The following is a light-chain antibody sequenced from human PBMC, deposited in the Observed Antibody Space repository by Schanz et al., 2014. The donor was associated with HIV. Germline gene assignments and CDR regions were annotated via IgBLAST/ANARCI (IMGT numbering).Light chain of an antibody. V-gene: IGLV1-44*01. CDR2: ATY. Sequence: QSVLTQPPSASGTPGQRVTISCSVSNSNIRSNTINWYQHLPGTAPKLLIYATYNRPSGVPDRFSGSGSGTSATLAISGLQSEDEADYYCATWDDSLNNWVFGGGTKLTVL. CDR1: NSNIRSNT. J-gene: IGLJ3*02. CDR3: ATWDDSLNNWV.